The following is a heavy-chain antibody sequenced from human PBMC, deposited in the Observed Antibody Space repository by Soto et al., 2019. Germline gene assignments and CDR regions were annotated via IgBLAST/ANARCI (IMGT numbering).Heavy chain of an antibody. D-gene: IGHD3-22*01. CDR1: GFTFSSYS. V-gene: IGHV3-21*01. J-gene: IGHJ6*02. Sequence: GGSLRLSCAASGFTFSSYSMIWVRQATGKGLEWVSSISSSSSYIYYVDSVKGRFTISRDNAKNSLYLQMNSLRAEDTAVYYCARFYYDSSGYLPSPYYYYYGMDVWGQGTTVTVSS. CDR2: ISSSSSYI. CDR3: ARFYYDSSGYLPSPYYYYYGMDV.